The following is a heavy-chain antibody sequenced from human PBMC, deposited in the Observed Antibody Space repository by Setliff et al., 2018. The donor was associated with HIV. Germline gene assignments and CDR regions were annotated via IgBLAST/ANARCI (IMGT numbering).Heavy chain of an antibody. J-gene: IGHJ2*01. D-gene: IGHD3-9*01. V-gene: IGHV4-61*01. CDR3: TRDTGYILSGYRPHWYFDL. Sequence: PSETLSLTCTVSGGSINNGYHYWVWIRQTPGKGLEWIGYISYTGSTNYNPSLKSRVTISSDTSKNLFSLKLTTVTAADAAVYYCTRDTGYILSGYRPHWYFDLWGRGTLVTVSS. CDR2: ISYTGST. CDR1: GGSINNGYHY.